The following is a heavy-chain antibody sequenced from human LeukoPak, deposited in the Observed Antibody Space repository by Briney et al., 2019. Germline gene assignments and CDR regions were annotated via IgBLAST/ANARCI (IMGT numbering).Heavy chain of an antibody. CDR2: IYYSGST. CDR1: GGSISSSSYY. CDR3: ASQYYYGSGSSFEYYMDV. J-gene: IGHJ6*03. D-gene: IGHD3-10*01. V-gene: IGHV4-39*01. Sequence: KTSETLSLTCTVSGGSISSSSYYWGWIRQPPGKGLEWIGSIYYSGSTYYNPSLKSRVTISVDTSKNQFSLKLSSVTAADTAVYYCASQYYYGSGSSFEYYMDVCGKGTTVTISS.